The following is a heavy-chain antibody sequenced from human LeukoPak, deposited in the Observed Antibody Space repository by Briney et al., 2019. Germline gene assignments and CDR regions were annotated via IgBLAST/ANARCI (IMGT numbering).Heavy chain of an antibody. J-gene: IGHJ4*02. V-gene: IGHV1-69*04. Sequence: SXKVSCKASGGTFISYAISWGRQAPGQGLEWMGRIIPILGVPNYPQKFQGRVTITADKSTSTAYMELSSLRSEDTAVYYCASVLLGATGMDYWGQGTLVTVS. CDR2: IIPILGVP. CDR3: ASVLLGATGMDY. D-gene: IGHD1-26*01. CDR1: GGTFISYA.